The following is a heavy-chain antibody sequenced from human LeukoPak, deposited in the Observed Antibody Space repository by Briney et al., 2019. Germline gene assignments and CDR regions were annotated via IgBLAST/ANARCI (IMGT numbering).Heavy chain of an antibody. Sequence: GASVKVSCKVSGYTLTELSMHWGRQAPGKGLEWMGGFDPEDGETIYAQKFQGRVTMTEDTSTDTAYMELSSLRAEDTAVYYCATAGYYGSGILAGFDYWGQGTLVTVSS. V-gene: IGHV1-24*01. J-gene: IGHJ4*02. CDR3: ATAGYYGSGILAGFDY. D-gene: IGHD3-10*01. CDR1: GYTLTELS. CDR2: FDPEDGET.